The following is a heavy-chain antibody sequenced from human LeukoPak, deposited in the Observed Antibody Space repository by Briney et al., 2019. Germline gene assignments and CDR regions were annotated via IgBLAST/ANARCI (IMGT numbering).Heavy chain of an antibody. V-gene: IGHV3-21*01. J-gene: IGHJ4*02. D-gene: IGHD1-26*01. Sequence: GGSLRLSCATSGFLFRNYNMNWVRQAPGKGLEWVSSISSSSSYIYYADSVKGRFTISRDNAKNSLYLQMNSLRAEDTAVYYCARAVVGATTHFDYWGQGTLVTVSS. CDR1: GFLFRNYN. CDR3: ARAVVGATTHFDY. CDR2: ISSSSSYI.